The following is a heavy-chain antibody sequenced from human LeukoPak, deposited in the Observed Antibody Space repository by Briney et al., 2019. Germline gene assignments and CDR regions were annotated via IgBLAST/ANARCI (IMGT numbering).Heavy chain of an antibody. J-gene: IGHJ6*02. CDR1: GFTFSSYA. CDR3: ATYTHWVAGDV. D-gene: IGHD3-16*01. CDR2: ISGSGGST. V-gene: IGHV3-23*01. Sequence: GGSLRLSCAASGFTFSSYAMSWVRLAPGKGLEWVSAISGSGGSTYYTDSVKGRFTISRDNARKSLYLQMSSLRAEDTAVYYCATYTHWVAGDVWGQGTTVTVSS.